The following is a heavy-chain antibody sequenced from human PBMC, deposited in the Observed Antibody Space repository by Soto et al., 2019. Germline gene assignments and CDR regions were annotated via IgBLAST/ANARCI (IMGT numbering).Heavy chain of an antibody. J-gene: IGHJ4*02. D-gene: IGHD6-6*01. CDR2: ISAYNGNT. CDR3: SSSPSEGTFDY. Sequence: QVQLVQSGAEVKKPGASVKVSCKASGYTFTSYGISWVRQAPGQGLEWMGWISAYNGNTNYAQKLQGRVTLTTDTSTSTAYRELRSQRSDDTDVDYGSSSPSEGTFDYWGQGTLVTVSS. CDR1: GYTFTSYG. V-gene: IGHV1-18*01.